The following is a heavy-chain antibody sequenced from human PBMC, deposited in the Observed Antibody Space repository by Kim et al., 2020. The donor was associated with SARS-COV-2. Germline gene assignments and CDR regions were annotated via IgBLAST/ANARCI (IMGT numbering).Heavy chain of an antibody. V-gene: IGHV1-3*01. D-gene: IGHD3-22*01. CDR1: GYTFTSYA. CDR2: INAGNGNT. Sequence: ASVKVSCKASGYTFTSYAMHWVRQAPGQRLEWMGWINAGNGNTKYSQKFQGRVTITRDTSASTAYMELSSLRSEDTAVYYCERSETYYYVCRGYYEFDPWGQGPLVTVSS. J-gene: IGHJ5*02. CDR3: ERSETYYYVCRGYYEFDP.